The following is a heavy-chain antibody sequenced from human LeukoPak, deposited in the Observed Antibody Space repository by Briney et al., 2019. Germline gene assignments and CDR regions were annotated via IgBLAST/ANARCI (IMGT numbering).Heavy chain of an antibody. Sequence: KPGGSLRLSCAASGLIFKDAWMTWARQPPGGGRGWVGRIKSKTDGASIDYAAPVKGRFTISRDDSKDTLYLQMDGLKADDTAVYYCSTRILTERNDYWGQGTLVTVSS. CDR2: IKSKTDGASI. V-gene: IGHV3-15*07. D-gene: IGHD2-15*01. CDR3: STRILTERNDY. J-gene: IGHJ4*02. CDR1: GLIFKDAW.